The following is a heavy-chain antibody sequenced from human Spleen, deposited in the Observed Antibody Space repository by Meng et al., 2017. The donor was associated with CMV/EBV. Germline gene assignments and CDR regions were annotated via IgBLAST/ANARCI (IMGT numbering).Heavy chain of an antibody. CDR1: GTPFRPAW. V-gene: IGHV3-15*01. CDR2: LTSGGGGGTA. D-gene: IGHD6-19*01. Sequence: GESLKISCAVSGTPFRPAWLSWVRQAPGMGLEWVARLTSGGGGGTADYAAPVRGRFSISRDDSKNMLYLQMSRLKTEDTGVYYCVWLNEERILGFWGQGALVTVSS. J-gene: IGHJ4*02. CDR3: VWLNEERILGF.